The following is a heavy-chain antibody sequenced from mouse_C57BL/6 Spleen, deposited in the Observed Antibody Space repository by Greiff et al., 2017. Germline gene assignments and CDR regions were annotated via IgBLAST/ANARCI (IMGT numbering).Heavy chain of an antibody. CDR3: AREDDYDGPWFAY. CDR1: GYSITSGYY. CDR2: ISYDGSN. J-gene: IGHJ3*01. Sequence: EVKLMESGPGLVKPSQSLSLTCSVTGYSITSGYYWNWIRQFPGNKLEWMGYISYDGSNNYNPSLKNRISITRDTSKNQFFLKLNSVTTEDTATYYCAREDDYDGPWFAYWGQGTLVTVSA. D-gene: IGHD2-4*01. V-gene: IGHV3-6*01.